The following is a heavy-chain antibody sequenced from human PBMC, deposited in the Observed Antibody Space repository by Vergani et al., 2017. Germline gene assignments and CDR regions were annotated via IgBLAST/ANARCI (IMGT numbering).Heavy chain of an antibody. Sequence: QVQLQESGPGLVKPSETLSLTCTVSGGSISSYYWSWIRQPPGKGLEWIGYIYYSGSTNYNTSLKSRVTISVDTSKNQFSLKLSSVTAADTAVYYCAREVYSGSYPSVDYWGQGTLVTVSS. CDR2: IYYSGST. V-gene: IGHV4-59*01. J-gene: IGHJ4*02. D-gene: IGHD1-26*01. CDR1: GGSISSYY. CDR3: AREVYSGSYPSVDY.